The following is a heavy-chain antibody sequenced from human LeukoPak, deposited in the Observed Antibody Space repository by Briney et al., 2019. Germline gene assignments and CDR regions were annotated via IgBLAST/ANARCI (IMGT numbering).Heavy chain of an antibody. Sequence: GGSLRLSCAASGFTFSSYAMSWVRQAPGKGLEWVSAISGSGGSTYYADSVKGRFTISRDNSKNTLYLQMNSLRAEDTAVYYCAKDPVDWSDYYGSGTQEYWGQGTLVTVSS. CDR2: ISGSGGST. J-gene: IGHJ4*02. D-gene: IGHD3-10*01. V-gene: IGHV3-23*01. CDR3: AKDPVDWSDYYGSGTQEY. CDR1: GFTFSSYA.